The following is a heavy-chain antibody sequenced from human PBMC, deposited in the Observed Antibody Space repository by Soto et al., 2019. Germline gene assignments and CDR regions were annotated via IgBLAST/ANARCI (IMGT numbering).Heavy chain of an antibody. CDR2: IYPYDSDT. CDR1: GYSFSTYL. Sequence: GESLKISFKASGYSFSTYLICWVRQMPVRGLEWMGIIYPYDSDTKYNPSFQGRVTISVDTSIGTAYLQLYSLKASDTAMYYCARHLQRWNIYYQGMDVCGQGTTVPVSS. J-gene: IGHJ6*02. D-gene: IGHD2-15*01. V-gene: IGHV5-51*01. CDR3: ARHLQRWNIYYQGMDV.